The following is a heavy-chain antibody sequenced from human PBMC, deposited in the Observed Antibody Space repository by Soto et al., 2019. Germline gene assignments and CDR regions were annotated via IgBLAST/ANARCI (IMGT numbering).Heavy chain of an antibody. CDR2: ISSSSSYI. D-gene: IGHD3-10*01. J-gene: IGHJ4*02. CDR1: GFSFNTYS. Sequence: GGSLRLACAASGFSFNTYSMNWVRQAPGKGLEWVSSISSSSSYINYANSVKGRFTISRDNAKNSLYLQMNSLRAEDTAVYYCASLSRFALDYWGQGTLVTVSS. CDR3: ASLSRFALDY. V-gene: IGHV3-21*01.